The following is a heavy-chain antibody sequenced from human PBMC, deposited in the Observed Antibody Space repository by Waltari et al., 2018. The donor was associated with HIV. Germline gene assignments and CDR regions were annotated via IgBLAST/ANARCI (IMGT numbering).Heavy chain of an antibody. D-gene: IGHD2-15*01. CDR1: GGTFSSYA. J-gene: IGHJ5*02. V-gene: IGHV1-69*04. CDR3: ARDGSVVVADTDNWFDP. Sequence: QVQLVQSGAEVKKPGSSVKVSCKASGGTFSSYAISWVRKAPGQGLEWMGRIIPILGIANYAQKFQGRVTITADKSTSTAYMELSSLRSEDTAVYYCARDGSVVVADTDNWFDPWGQGTLVTVSS. CDR2: IIPILGIA.